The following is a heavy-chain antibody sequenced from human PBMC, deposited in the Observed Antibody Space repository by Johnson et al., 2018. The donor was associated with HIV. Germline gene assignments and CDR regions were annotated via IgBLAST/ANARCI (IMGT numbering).Heavy chain of an antibody. CDR3: ARGSRYTYDNDDVYLLQAVYY. CDR1: GFTFDDYG. Sequence: VQLVESGGGVVQPGGSLRLSCAASGFTFDDYGMSWVRQTPGKGLEWVSYISRSGSTIYYADSVKGRFTISRDTAKNSLYLPMNRLLAEDTAVYYCARGSRYTYDNDDVYLLQAVYYWGQGTMVTVSS. J-gene: IGHJ3*01. V-gene: IGHV3-48*03. CDR2: ISRSGSTI. D-gene: IGHD3-16*01.